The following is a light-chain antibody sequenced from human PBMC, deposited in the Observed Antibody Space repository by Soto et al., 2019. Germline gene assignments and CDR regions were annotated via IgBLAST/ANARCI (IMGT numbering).Light chain of an antibody. J-gene: IGLJ1*01. Sequence: QSVLTQPPSASGSPGQSVTISCTGNNNDVGGYNYVSWYQQHPGKAPKLMIYEVSKRPSGVPDRFSGSKSGNTASLTVSGLQAEDEADYYCSSYAGSNNYVFGTGTKVTVL. CDR3: SSYAGSNNYV. CDR2: EVS. V-gene: IGLV2-8*01. CDR1: NNDVGGYNY.